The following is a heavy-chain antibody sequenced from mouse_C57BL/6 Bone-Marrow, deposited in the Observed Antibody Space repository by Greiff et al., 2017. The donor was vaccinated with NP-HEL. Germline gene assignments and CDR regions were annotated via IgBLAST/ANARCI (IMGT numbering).Heavy chain of an antibody. Sequence: QVQLKESGSELRSPGSSVKLSCKDFDSEVFPIAYMSWVRQKPGHGCEWIGGILPSIGRTIYGEKFEDKATSDADTLSNTAYLELNSLTSEDSSIYYCASTIYYDYDWYYAMDYWGQGTSVTVSS. V-gene: IGHV15-2*01. CDR2: ILPSIGRT. CDR1: DSEVFPIAY. CDR3: ASTIYYDYDWYYAMDY. J-gene: IGHJ4*01. D-gene: IGHD2-4*01.